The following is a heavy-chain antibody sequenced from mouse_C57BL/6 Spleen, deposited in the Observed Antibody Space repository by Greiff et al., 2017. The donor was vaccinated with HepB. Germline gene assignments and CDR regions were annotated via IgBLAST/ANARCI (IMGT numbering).Heavy chain of an antibody. Sequence: EVKLVESGGGLVKPGGSLKLSCAASGFTFSSYTMSWVRQTPEKSLEWVATISGGGGNTYYPDSVKGRFTISRDNAKNTLYLQMSSLRSEDTALYYGARGVTTVVARYFDVWGTGTTVTVSS. CDR3: ARGVTTVVARYFDV. CDR1: GFTFSSYT. V-gene: IGHV5-9*01. J-gene: IGHJ1*03. CDR2: ISGGGGNT. D-gene: IGHD1-1*01.